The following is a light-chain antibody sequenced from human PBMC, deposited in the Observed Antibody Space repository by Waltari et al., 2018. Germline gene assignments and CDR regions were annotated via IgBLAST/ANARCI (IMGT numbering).Light chain of an antibody. V-gene: IGLV2-14*01. CDR3: SSDTSSSTYVV. J-gene: IGLJ2*01. Sequence: QSALTQPASESGSPGQSITISCTGTNSDVGGYNYVSWYQQHPGEAPKLMIYEVSNRPTGVSNRFSGSKSGNTASLTSAGLQAEDEADYYCSSDTSSSTYVVFGGGTKLTVL. CDR1: NSDVGGYNY. CDR2: EVS.